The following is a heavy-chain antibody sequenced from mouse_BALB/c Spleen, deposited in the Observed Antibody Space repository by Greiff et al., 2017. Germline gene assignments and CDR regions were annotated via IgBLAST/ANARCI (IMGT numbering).Heavy chain of an antibody. J-gene: IGHJ1*01. Sequence: DVKLQESGGGLVKPGGSLKLSCAASGFTFSSYAMSWVRQTPEKRLEWVASISSGGSTYYPDSVKGRFTISRDNARNILYLQMSSLRSEDTAMYYCAREEITTSYWYFDVWGAGTTVTVSS. V-gene: IGHV5-6-5*01. CDR1: GFTFSSYA. CDR3: AREEITTSYWYFDV. D-gene: IGHD2-4*01. CDR2: ISSGGST.